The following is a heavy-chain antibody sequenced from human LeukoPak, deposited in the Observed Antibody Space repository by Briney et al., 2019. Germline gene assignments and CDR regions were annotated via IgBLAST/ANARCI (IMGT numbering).Heavy chain of an antibody. J-gene: IGHJ6*02. Sequence: GASVRVSCKASGYTFTSYYMHWVRQAPGQGLEWMGITNPSGGSTSYAQKFQGRVTMTRDTSTSTVYMELSSLRSEDTAVYYCARGRYSYYYGMDVWGQGTTVTVSS. CDR2: TNPSGGST. CDR3: ARGRYSYYYGMDV. CDR1: GYTFTSYY. D-gene: IGHD5-24*01. V-gene: IGHV1-46*01.